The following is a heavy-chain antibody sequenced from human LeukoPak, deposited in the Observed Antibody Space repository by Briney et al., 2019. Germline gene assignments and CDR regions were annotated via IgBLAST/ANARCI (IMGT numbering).Heavy chain of an antibody. V-gene: IGHV3-30*03. J-gene: IGHJ4*02. D-gene: IGHD3-10*01. CDR3: VKGSVTYTGGYFDY. CDR2: ISYDGTDK. CDR1: GFTFSAYT. Sequence: GRSLTLSCAASGFTFSAYTMHWVRQTPGKGLEWAAVISYDGTDKYYAGSVRGRFTISRDNAKDTLSLQMNSLRAEDTAVYYCVKGSVTYTGGYFDYWGQGTLVTVSS.